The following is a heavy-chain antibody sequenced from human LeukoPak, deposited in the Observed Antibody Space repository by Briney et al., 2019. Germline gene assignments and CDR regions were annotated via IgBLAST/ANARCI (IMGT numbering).Heavy chain of an antibody. CDR1: GGSFSGYY. Sequence: KASETLSLTCAVYGGSFSGYYWSWIRQPPGKGLEWIGEINHSGSTNYNPSLKSRVTISVDTSKNQFSLKLSSVTAADTAVYYCARYGSGSYRDQYFSSWYYFDYWGQGTLVTVSS. D-gene: IGHD3-10*01. J-gene: IGHJ4*02. V-gene: IGHV4-34*01. CDR3: ARYGSGSYRDQYFSSWYYFDY. CDR2: INHSGST.